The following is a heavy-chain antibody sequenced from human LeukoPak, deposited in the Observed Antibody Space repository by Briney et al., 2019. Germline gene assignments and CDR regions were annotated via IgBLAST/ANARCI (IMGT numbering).Heavy chain of an antibody. CDR1: GFTFSSYA. V-gene: IGHV3-30-3*01. J-gene: IGHJ4*02. CDR2: ISYDGSNK. Sequence: GRSLRLSRAASGFTFSSYAMHWVRQAPGKGLEWVAVISYDGSNKYYADSVKGRFTISRDNSKNTLYLKMNSLRAEDTAVYYCARTTYYYDSSGYAYWGQGTLVIVSS. D-gene: IGHD3-22*01. CDR3: ARTTYYYDSSGYAY.